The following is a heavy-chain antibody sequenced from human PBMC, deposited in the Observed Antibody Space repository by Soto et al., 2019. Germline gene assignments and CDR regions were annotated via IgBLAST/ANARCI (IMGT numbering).Heavy chain of an antibody. CDR3: AGPGYSSQDY. V-gene: IGHV3-23*01. D-gene: IGHD5-18*01. Sequence: LPCALAGGTSSGLAVSRVLQAPGTGLEWVSAISGSGDGTDYAASVQGRFTISRDNSKNTLYLQMNSLRAEDTAVYYWAGPGYSSQDYWGQAALVTASS. CDR2: ISGSGDGT. CDR1: GGTSSGLA. J-gene: IGHJ4*02.